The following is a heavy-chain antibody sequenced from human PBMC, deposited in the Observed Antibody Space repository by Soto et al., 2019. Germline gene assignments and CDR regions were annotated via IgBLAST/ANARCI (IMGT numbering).Heavy chain of an antibody. CDR3: ARGSVYYDFWSGYYERGGPNWFDP. V-gene: IGHV3-11*01. Sequence: GGSLRLSCAASGFTFSDYYMSWIRQAPGKGLEGCSYISSSGSTIYYADSVKGRFTISRDNANNSLYLQMNSLRAEDTAVYYCARGSVYYDFWSGYYERGGPNWFDPWGQGTLVTVSS. CDR1: GFTFSDYY. D-gene: IGHD3-3*01. CDR2: ISSSGSTI. J-gene: IGHJ5*02.